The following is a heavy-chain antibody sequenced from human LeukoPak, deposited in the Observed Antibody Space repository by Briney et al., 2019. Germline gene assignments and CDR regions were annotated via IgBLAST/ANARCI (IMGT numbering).Heavy chain of an antibody. CDR3: ARFSNSNYAPYYYYGMDV. CDR2: ISAYNGNT. CDR1: GGTFSSYA. D-gene: IGHD4-11*01. J-gene: IGHJ6*02. Sequence: GASVKVSCKASGGTFSSYAISWVRQAPGQGLEWMGWISAYNGNTNYAQKLQGRVTMTTDTSTSTAYMELRSLRSDDTAVYYCARFSNSNYAPYYYYGMDVWGQGTTVTVSS. V-gene: IGHV1-18*01.